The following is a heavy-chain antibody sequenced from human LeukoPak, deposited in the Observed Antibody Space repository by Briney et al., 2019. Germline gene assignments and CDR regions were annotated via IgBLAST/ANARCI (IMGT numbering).Heavy chain of an antibody. CDR3: AKALHRLKIQLWLAYFDY. CDR1: GFTFSSYA. CDR2: ISGSGGST. D-gene: IGHD5-18*01. V-gene: IGHV3-23*01. Sequence: GGSLRLSCAASGFTFSSYAMSWVRQAPGKGLEWVSAISGSGGSTYYADSVKGRFTISRDNSKNTLYLQMNSLRAEDTAVYYCAKALHRLKIQLWLAYFDYWGQGTVVTVSS. J-gene: IGHJ4*02.